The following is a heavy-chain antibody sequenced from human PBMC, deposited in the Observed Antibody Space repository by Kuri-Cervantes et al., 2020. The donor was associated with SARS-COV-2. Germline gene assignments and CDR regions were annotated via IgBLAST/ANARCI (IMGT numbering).Heavy chain of an antibody. V-gene: IGHV4-34*01. J-gene: IGHJ5*02. D-gene: IGHD2-15*01. CDR1: GGSFSDYY. CDR2: INHSGNT. CDR3: ARGPVGYCSGGSCHNWFDP. Sequence: SQTLSLTCAVYGGSFSDYYWSWVRQPPGKGLEWIGEINHSGNTNYAPSLKSRVTISIDTSKNQFSLKLSSVTSADTAVYYCARGPVGYCSGGSCHNWFDPWGQGTLVTVSS.